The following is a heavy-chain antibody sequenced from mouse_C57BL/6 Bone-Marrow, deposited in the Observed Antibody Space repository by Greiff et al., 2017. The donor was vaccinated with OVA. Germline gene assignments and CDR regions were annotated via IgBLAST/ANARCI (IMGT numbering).Heavy chain of an antibody. V-gene: IGHV1-53*01. CDR2: INTSNGCT. J-gene: IGHJ2*01. D-gene: IGHD1-2*01. CDR3: ARETTADY. CDR1: GYTFTSYW. Sequence: VQLQQPGTDLVKPGASLKLSCTASGYTFTSYWMPWVQQTPGQGLEWIGTINTSNGCTNYTEKFKSKATLSVDKTTSTAYMQLSSLTSEASAVYYCARETTADYWGQGTTLTVSS.